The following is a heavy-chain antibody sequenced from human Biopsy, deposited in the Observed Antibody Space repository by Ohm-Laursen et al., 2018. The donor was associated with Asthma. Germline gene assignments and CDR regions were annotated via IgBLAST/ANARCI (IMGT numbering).Heavy chain of an antibody. CDR1: GYTFNSAG. Sequence: SVTASCKTSGYTFNSAGITWARQAPGQGLEWMGWISVYNGNTKVAQKLQDRVTMITDTSTSTAYMELRCLRSDDTAVYFCARAVDYSHYYGIDVWGQGTTVTVS. V-gene: IGHV1-18*01. CDR2: ISVYNGNT. J-gene: IGHJ6*02. D-gene: IGHD3-10*01. CDR3: ARAVDYSHYYGIDV.